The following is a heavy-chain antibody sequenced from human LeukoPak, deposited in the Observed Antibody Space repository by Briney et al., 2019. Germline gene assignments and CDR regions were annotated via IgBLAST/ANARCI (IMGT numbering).Heavy chain of an antibody. D-gene: IGHD3-22*01. CDR2: IKSKTDGGTT. V-gene: IGHV3-15*01. J-gene: IGHJ4*02. Sequence: PGGSLRLSCAASGFTFSNAWMSWVRQAPGKGLEWVGRIKSKTDGGTTDYAAPVKGRFTISRDDSKNTLYLQMNSLKTEDTAVYYCTALAYDSQRNFDYWGQGTLVTVSS. CDR1: GFTFSNAW. CDR3: TALAYDSQRNFDY.